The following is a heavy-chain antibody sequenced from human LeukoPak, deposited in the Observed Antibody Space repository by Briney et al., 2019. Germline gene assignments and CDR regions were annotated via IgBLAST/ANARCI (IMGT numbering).Heavy chain of an antibody. D-gene: IGHD5-12*01. Sequence: ASVKVSCKASGYTFTSYYMHWVRQAPGQGLEWMGIINPSGGSTSYAQKFQGRVTMTRDTSTSTVYMELSSLRSEDTAVYYCARGGPFPTRYSGYVPFDPWGQGTLVTVSS. CDR2: INPSGGST. CDR3: ARGGPFPTRYSGYVPFDP. V-gene: IGHV1-46*01. CDR1: GYTFTSYY. J-gene: IGHJ5*02.